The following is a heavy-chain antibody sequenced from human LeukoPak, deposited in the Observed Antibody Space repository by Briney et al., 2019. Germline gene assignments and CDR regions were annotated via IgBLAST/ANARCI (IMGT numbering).Heavy chain of an antibody. V-gene: IGHV2-70*11. CDR3: ARAFPTVTTFDY. J-gene: IGHJ4*02. D-gene: IGHD4-17*01. CDR1: GFSLRTSGMC. Sequence: ESGPTLVNPTQTLTLTCTFSGFSLRTSGMCVSWILQPPGKALEWLARIDWDDDKYYSTSLQTRLTISKDTSKNQVVLTMTNMDRVDAATYYCARAFPTVTTFDYWGQGTLVTVSS. CDR2: IDWDDDK.